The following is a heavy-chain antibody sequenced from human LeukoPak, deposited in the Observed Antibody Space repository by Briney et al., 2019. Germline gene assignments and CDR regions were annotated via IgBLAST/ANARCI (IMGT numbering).Heavy chain of an antibody. Sequence: PSDTLSLTCNVSGGPISSNYWSWIRQPPGKGLEWIAYVYYSGNTNYNHSLKSRVTISVDTSKNQFSLKLRSVTAADTAVYFCARGLYCGGDCYPDAFDIWGQGTMVTVSS. V-gene: IGHV4-59*07. CDR3: ARGLYCGGDCYPDAFDI. CDR2: VYYSGNT. CDR1: GGPISSNY. D-gene: IGHD2-21*02. J-gene: IGHJ3*02.